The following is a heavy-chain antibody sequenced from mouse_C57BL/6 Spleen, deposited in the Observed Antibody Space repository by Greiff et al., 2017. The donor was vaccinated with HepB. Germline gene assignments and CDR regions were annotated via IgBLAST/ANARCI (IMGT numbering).Heavy chain of an antibody. CDR3: ASYYYGSSQYYFDY. Sequence: EVQLQQSGAELVKPGASVKLSCTASGFNIKDYYMHWVKQRTEQGLEWIGRIDPEDGETKYAPKFQGKATITADTSSNTAYLQLSSLTSEDTAVYYCASYYYGSSQYYFDYWGQGTTLTVSS. CDR2: IDPEDGET. CDR1: GFNIKDYY. J-gene: IGHJ2*01. D-gene: IGHD1-1*01. V-gene: IGHV14-2*01.